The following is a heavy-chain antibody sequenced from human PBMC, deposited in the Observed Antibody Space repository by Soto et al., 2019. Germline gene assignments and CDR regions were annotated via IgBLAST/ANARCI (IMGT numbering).Heavy chain of an antibody. J-gene: IGHJ6*02. Sequence: SQTLSPTCAISGDSVSSNSAAWNWIRQSPSRGLEWLGRTYYRSKWYNDYAVSVKSRITINPDTSKNQFSLHLNSVTPEDTAVYYCAREGGDYGNYYYGMDVWGQGTTVTVSS. D-gene: IGHD4-17*01. CDR3: AREGGDYGNYYYGMDV. CDR2: TYYRSKWYN. V-gene: IGHV6-1*01. CDR1: GDSVSSNSAA.